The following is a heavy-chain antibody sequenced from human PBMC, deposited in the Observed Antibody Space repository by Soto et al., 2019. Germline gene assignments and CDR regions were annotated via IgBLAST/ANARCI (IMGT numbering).Heavy chain of an antibody. CDR3: AREGAHYTPLDH. CDR2: INVGNGNT. D-gene: IGHD2-15*01. V-gene: IGHV1-3*01. J-gene: IGHJ4*02. CDR1: GYTFTGNY. Sequence: ASVKVSCKASGYTFTGNYMHWVRQAPGQGLEWMGWINVGNGNTGYSRKFQGRVTNVRDMSASTAYIEVTSLTSEDTAIYYCAREGAHYTPLDHWGQGTLVTVSS.